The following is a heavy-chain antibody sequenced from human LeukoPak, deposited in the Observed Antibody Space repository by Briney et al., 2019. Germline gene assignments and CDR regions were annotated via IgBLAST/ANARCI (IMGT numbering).Heavy chain of an antibody. CDR3: ARDGSLARLVDYYYYYMDV. CDR1: GFTFSDYY. D-gene: IGHD6-19*01. J-gene: IGHJ6*03. Sequence: GGSLRLSCAASGFTFSDYYMTWIRQAPGKGLEWVSYIGRGGSTIYYANSVKGRFTISRDNATNSLYLQMNTLRAEDTAVYFCARDGSLARLVDYYYYYMDVWGKGTTVTVSS. CDR2: IGRGGSTI. V-gene: IGHV3-11*04.